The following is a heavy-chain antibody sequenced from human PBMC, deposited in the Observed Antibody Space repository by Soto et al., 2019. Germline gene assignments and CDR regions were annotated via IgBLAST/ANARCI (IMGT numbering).Heavy chain of an antibody. Sequence: GGSLRRSCADSGFSFSTYSMSWVRQTPGKGLEWVSAITATGDRTYYADSVTGRFTISRDNSKKTHYLQMTSLRAEDTAMYYCATMNGYFEYWGQGTPVTVSS. CDR1: GFSFSTYS. V-gene: IGHV3-23*01. J-gene: IGHJ4*02. CDR2: ITATGDRT. D-gene: IGHD3-22*01. CDR3: ATMNGYFEY.